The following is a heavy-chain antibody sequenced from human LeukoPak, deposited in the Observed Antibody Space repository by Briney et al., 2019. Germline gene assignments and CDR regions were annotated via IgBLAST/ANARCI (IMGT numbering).Heavy chain of an antibody. Sequence: GGSLRLSCAASGFTFSSYAMSWVRQAPGKGLEWVAIISNDGSRKYYAHSVEGRFTISRDNSKNTLYLQMDSLRAEDTTVYYCARDRAWNYFDYWGQGTLVTVSS. CDR1: GFTFSSYA. CDR2: ISNDGSRK. J-gene: IGHJ4*02. V-gene: IGHV3-30*03. CDR3: ARDRAWNYFDY. D-gene: IGHD3-3*01.